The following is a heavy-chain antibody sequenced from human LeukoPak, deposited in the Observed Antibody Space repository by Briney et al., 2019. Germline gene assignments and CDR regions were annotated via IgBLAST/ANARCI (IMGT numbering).Heavy chain of an antibody. V-gene: IGHV3-23*01. CDR2: ISDSGGRT. CDR1: GFTFSSYG. D-gene: IGHD3-22*01. J-gene: IGHJ4*02. Sequence: GGSLRLSCAASGFTFSSYGMSWVRQAPGKGLEWVSAISDSGGRTFYADSVKGRFTISRDNSKNALYLQINSRRAEDTAVYYCAKDSYDTSIWGQGTLVTVSA. CDR3: AKDSYDTSI.